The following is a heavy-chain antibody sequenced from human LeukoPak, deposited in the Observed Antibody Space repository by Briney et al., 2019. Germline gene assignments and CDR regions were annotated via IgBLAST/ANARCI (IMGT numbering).Heavy chain of an antibody. CDR1: GFTFSSYG. CDR2: IWYDGSNK. J-gene: IGHJ6*02. D-gene: IGHD2-15*01. Sequence: GGSLRLSCAASGFTFSSYGMHWVRQAPGKGLEWVAVIWYDGSNKYYADSVKGRFTISRDNSKNTLYLQMNSLRAEDTAVYYCARDRVVAAITYGMDVWDQGTTVTVSS. V-gene: IGHV3-33*01. CDR3: ARDRVVAAITYGMDV.